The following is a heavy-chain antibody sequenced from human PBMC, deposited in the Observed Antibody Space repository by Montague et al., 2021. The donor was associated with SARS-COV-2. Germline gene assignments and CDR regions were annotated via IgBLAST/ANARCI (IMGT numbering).Heavy chain of an antibody. D-gene: IGHD2-21*01. V-gene: IGHV4-61*02. CDR2: IYTSGST. CDR3: ARVVGFDFDY. Sequence: TRSLTCTVSGGSISSGSYYWSWIRQPAGKGLEWIGRIYTSGSTNYNPSLKSRVTISVDTSKNQFSLKLSSVTAADTAVYYCARVVGFDFDYWGQGTLFTVSS. CDR1: GGSISSGSYY. J-gene: IGHJ4*02.